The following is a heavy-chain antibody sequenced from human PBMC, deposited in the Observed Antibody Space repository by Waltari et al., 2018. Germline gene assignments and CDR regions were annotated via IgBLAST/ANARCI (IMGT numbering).Heavy chain of an antibody. V-gene: IGHV4-39*02. CDR1: GASITSTQHY. CDR2: ISYNGAP. CDR3: ATYIGASVGTAAFDV. J-gene: IGHJ3*01. D-gene: IGHD5-12*01. Sequence: QLQLQESGPGLVKPSETLSLTCSVSGASITSTQHYWGWIRQPPGQGLGWIATISYNGAPYGSPSLRGRCTVSRDTSTNDVSLKLGSVTAADTAVYYCATYIGASVGTAAFDVWGQGTMVTVAS.